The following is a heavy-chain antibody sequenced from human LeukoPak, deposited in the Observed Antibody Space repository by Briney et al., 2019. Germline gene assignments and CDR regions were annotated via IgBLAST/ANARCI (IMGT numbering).Heavy chain of an antibody. D-gene: IGHD3-10*01. CDR2: IKQDGSEK. J-gene: IGHJ3*02. V-gene: IGHV3-7*01. CDR1: GFTFSSYW. Sequence: PGGSLRLSCAASGFTFSSYWMSWVRQAPGKGLEWVANIKQDGSEKYYVDSVKGRFTISRDNAKNSLYLQMNSLRAEDTAVYYCARDFYYGSGSYSDDAFDIWGQGTMITVSS. CDR3: ARDFYYGSGSYSDDAFDI.